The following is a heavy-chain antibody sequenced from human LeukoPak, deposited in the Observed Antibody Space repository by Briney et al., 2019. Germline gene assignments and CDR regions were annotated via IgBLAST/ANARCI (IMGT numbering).Heavy chain of an antibody. CDR1: GFPFNIYW. Sequence: GGSLRLPCAASGFPFNIYWMHGVRQAPGKGLVWVSRINSDGSSTSYADSVKGRFTIARDNAKHTLYLQMNSLRAEDTAVYYCARDSSWLDYYYCGMDVWGQGTTVTVSS. V-gene: IGHV3-74*01. J-gene: IGHJ6*02. CDR3: ARDSSWLDYYYCGMDV. CDR2: INSDGSST. D-gene: IGHD6-13*01.